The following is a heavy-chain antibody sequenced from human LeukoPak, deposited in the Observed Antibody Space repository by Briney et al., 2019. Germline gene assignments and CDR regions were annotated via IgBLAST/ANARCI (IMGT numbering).Heavy chain of an antibody. J-gene: IGHJ4*02. CDR1: GFTFSSYG. D-gene: IGHD3-10*01. CDR2: ISSSGSTI. Sequence: GGTLRLSCAASGFTFSSYGMSWVRQAPGKGLEWVSYISSSGSTIYYADSVKGRFTISRDNAKNSLYLQMNSLRAEDTAVYYCAREGTVKQPRYGSGTLQFRGQGTLVTVSS. V-gene: IGHV3-48*04. CDR3: AREGTVKQPRYGSGTLQF.